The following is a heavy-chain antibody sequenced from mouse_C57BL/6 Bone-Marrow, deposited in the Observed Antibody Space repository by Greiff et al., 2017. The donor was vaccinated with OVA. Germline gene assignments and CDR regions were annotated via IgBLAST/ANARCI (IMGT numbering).Heavy chain of an antibody. CDR2: IWRGGST. D-gene: IGHD2-4*01. J-gene: IGHJ4*01. CDR3: AIKTIYYDYDVYAMDY. CDR1: GFSLTSYG. Sequence: VKLMESGPGLVQPSQSLSITCKVSGFSLTSYGVHWVRQSPGKGLEWLGVIWRGGSTDYNAAFMSRLSIITDNSTRTVFFKMNILQAVDTAIYYDAIKTIYYDYDVYAMDYWGQGTSVTVSS. V-gene: IGHV2-5*01.